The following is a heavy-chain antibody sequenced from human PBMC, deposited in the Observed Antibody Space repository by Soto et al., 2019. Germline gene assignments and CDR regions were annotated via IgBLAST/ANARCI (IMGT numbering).Heavy chain of an antibody. D-gene: IGHD1-1*01. J-gene: IGHJ6*01. V-gene: IGHV1-69*01. CDR3: ARSLCHTTACPNPSYDYYAMDV. CDR1: GDTFSSYA. CDR2: IIPFLRTP. Sequence: QVQLVQSGPEVKKPGSSVKVSCESSGDTFSSYAISWVRQAPGQGLEWMGGIIPFLRTPNYSQKFQGRVTITADESTRTTYMELRGLSSQDTAIYYCARSLCHTTACPNPSYDYYAMDVWGPGTTVTVSS.